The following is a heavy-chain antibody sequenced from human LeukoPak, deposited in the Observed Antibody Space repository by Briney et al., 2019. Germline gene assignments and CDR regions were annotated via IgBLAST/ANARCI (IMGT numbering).Heavy chain of an antibody. CDR3: ARVGGATAVTMYFEY. CDR1: GFSFNNYA. V-gene: IGHV3-48*02. Sequence: GGSLRLSCAASGFSFNNYAMSGVRQAPGRGREWRSFMTTSGNTIFYAESVKDRFTISRDNAKKSLYLQMNSLRDEDTGVYYCARVGGATAVTMYFEYWGQGTLVTVTS. D-gene: IGHD1-26*01. CDR2: MTTSGNTI. J-gene: IGHJ4*02.